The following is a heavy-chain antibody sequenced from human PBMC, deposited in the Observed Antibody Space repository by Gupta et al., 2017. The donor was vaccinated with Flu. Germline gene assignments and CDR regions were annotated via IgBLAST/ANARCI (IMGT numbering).Heavy chain of an antibody. CDR3: AKGKSIAVAGLLGY. CDR1: GFTFDDYA. J-gene: IGHJ4*02. CDR2: ISWNSGSI. V-gene: IGHV3-9*01. D-gene: IGHD6-19*01. Sequence: EVQLVESGGGLVQPGRSLRLSCAASGFTFDDYAMHWVRQAPGKGLEWVSGISWNSGSIGYADSVKGRFTISRDNAKNSLYLQMNSLRAEDTALYYCAKGKSIAVAGLLGYWGQGTLVTVSS.